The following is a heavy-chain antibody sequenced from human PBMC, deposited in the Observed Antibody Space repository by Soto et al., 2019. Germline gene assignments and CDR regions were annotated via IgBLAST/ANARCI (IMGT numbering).Heavy chain of an antibody. D-gene: IGHD2-2*01. CDR2: ISSSGSTI. J-gene: IGHJ6*03. V-gene: IGHV3-11*01. Sequence: GVSLRLSCAASGFTFSDYYMSWIRQAPGKGLEWVSYISSSGSTIYYADSVKGRFTISRDNTKNTLFLQMNIVRAEVTAVYFCARSPIVVVPAAKHEYFYWYMDVWGKGTTVTVSS. CDR1: GFTFSDYY. CDR3: ARSPIVVVPAAKHEYFYWYMDV.